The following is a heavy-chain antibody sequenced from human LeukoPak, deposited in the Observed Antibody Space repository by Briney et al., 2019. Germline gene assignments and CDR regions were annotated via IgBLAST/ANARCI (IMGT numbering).Heavy chain of an antibody. CDR1: GGSISSGGYY. CDR2: IYYSGST. V-gene: IGHV4-31*03. J-gene: IGHJ3*02. Sequence: SETLSLTCTVSGGSISSGGYYWSWIRQHPGKGPEWIGYIYYSGSTYYNPSLKSRVTISVDTSKNQFSLKLSSVTAADTAVYYCARDFGDYVAFDIWGQGTMVTVSS. CDR3: ARDFGDYVAFDI. D-gene: IGHD4-17*01.